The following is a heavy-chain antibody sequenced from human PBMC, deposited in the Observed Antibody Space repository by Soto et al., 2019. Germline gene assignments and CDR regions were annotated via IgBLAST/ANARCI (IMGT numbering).Heavy chain of an antibody. CDR2: INPSGGST. V-gene: IGHV1-46*01. D-gene: IGHD3-22*01. CDR3: ARFSRGYYYDY. J-gene: IGHJ4*02. Sequence: QVQLVQSGAEVKKPGASVKVSCKASGYTFTSYYMHWVRQAPGQGLEWMGIINPSGGSTSYAQKFQGRVTMTRDTSTSTVYMELRSLRSEDTAVYYCARFSRGYYYDYWGQGTLVTVSS. CDR1: GYTFTSYY.